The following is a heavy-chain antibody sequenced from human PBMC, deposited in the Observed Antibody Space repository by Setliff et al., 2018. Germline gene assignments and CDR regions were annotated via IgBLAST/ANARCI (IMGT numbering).Heavy chain of an antibody. CDR2: ISYSGKT. J-gene: IGHJ4*02. CDR3: TVYNTGSSKDHY. CDR1: GFAFSTYS. Sequence: PGGSLRLSCAASGFAFSTYSMNWVRQPPGKGLEWLGYISYSGKTNYNPSLKSRVTISVDTSKNQFSLKLSSVTAADTALYYCTVYNTGSSKDHYWGQGTPVTVSS. D-gene: IGHD2-8*02. V-gene: IGHV4-59*03.